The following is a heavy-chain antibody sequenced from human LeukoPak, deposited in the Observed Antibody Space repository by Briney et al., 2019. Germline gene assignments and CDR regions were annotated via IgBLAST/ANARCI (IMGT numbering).Heavy chain of an antibody. D-gene: IGHD6-13*01. CDR1: GFTFSNYG. Sequence: PGRPLRLSCTASGFTFSNYGMHWVRQAPGKGLEWVAVIWYDGSNNYYADAVKGRFTISRDNSKNTLYLQMNSLRAEDTAVYYCAREVFDSSWYTFYYFDYWGQGTLVTVSS. CDR3: AREVFDSSWYTFYYFDY. CDR2: IWYDGSNN. J-gene: IGHJ4*02. V-gene: IGHV3-33*01.